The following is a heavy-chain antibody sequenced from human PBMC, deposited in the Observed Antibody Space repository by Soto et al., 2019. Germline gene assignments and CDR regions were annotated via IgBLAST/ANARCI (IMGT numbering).Heavy chain of an antibody. CDR2: ISSNGGST. Sequence: GGSLRLSCAASGFTFSSYAMHWVRQAPGKGLEYVSAISSNGGSTYYANSVKGRFTISRDNSKNTLYLQMGSLRAEDMAVYYCARDRRGYDFGCYYYYMDVWGKGTTVTVSS. D-gene: IGHD5-12*01. CDR3: ARDRRGYDFGCYYYYMDV. J-gene: IGHJ6*03. CDR1: GFTFSSYA. V-gene: IGHV3-64*01.